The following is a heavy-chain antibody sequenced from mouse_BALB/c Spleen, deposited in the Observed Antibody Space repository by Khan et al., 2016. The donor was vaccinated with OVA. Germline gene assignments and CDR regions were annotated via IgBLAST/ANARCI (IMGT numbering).Heavy chain of an antibody. CDR2: TYPGNVNT. CDR3: TRGDYCGTYAMSY. D-gene: IGHD1-1*01. Sequence: QVQLQQSGPELVKPGASVRISCKASASTFTNYYIHWVKQRPGQGLEWIGWTYPGNVNTNYNENFKGKATLTADKSFSTAYILLSSLTSEDSAVYFCTRGDYCGTYAMSYWGQGTSSIVTS. J-gene: IGHJ4*01. V-gene: IGHV1S56*01. CDR1: ASTFTNYY.